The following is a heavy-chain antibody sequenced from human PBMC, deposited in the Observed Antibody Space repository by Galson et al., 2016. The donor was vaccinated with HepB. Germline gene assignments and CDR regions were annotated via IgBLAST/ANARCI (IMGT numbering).Heavy chain of an antibody. CDR1: GGSLSGYS. V-gene: IGHV4-34*01. D-gene: IGHD5-12*01. CDR2: ILHTGRA. J-gene: IGHJ4*02. Sequence: SETLSLTCAVYGGSLSGYSWSWVRQPPGKGLEWIGEILHTGRANYNPSLKSRITTSIDTSKNQFSLNLTSVTAADTAVYFCVRGGGPWLRLHDWGQGILVTVSS. CDR3: VRGGGPWLRLHD.